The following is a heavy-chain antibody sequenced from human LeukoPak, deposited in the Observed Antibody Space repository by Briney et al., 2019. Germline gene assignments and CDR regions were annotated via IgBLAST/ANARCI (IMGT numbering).Heavy chain of an antibody. J-gene: IGHJ3*02. V-gene: IGHV4-38-2*02. CDR1: GASIRSNYY. CDR2: IYPSGST. Sequence: SETLSLTCTVSGASIRSNYYWGWIRQPPGKGLEWIGSIYPSGSTNYNPSLKSRVTMSVDTSKNQFSLKLNSVTAADTAVYYCARGSLVVVATTSGAFDIWGQGTMVTVSS. D-gene: IGHD2-15*01. CDR3: ARGSLVVVATTSGAFDI.